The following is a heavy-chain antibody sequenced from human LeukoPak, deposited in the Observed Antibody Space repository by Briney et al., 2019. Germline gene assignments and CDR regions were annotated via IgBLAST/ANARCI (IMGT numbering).Heavy chain of an antibody. Sequence: ASETLSLTCTVSSDPITSNTYYWGWIRQPPGKGLEWIGIIYYSGSTYYSPSLKSRVTISVDTSKNQFSLRLSSVTAADTAMYYCATVHRYSYYMDVWGKGTTVTVSS. CDR2: IYYSGST. J-gene: IGHJ6*03. V-gene: IGHV4-39*07. CDR3: ATVHRYSYYMDV. CDR1: SDPITSNTYY.